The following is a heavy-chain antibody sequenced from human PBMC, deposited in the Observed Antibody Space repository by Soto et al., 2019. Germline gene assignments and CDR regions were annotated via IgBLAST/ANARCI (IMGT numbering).Heavy chain of an antibody. J-gene: IGHJ6*02. V-gene: IGHV3-33*01. D-gene: IGHD5-18*01. CDR2: IWYDGSNK. CDR1: GFTFSSYG. CDR3: ARDRRIQLWPNYYYGMDV. Sequence: PGGSLRLSCAASGFTFSSYGMHWVRQAPGKGLEWVAVIWYDGSNKYYADSVKGRFTISRDNSKNTLYLQMNSLRAEDTAVYYCARDRRIQLWPNYYYGMDVWGQGTTVTVSS.